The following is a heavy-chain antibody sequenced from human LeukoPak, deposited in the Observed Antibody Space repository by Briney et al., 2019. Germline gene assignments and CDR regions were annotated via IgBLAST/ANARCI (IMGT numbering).Heavy chain of an antibody. CDR1: GYTFNRCW. D-gene: IGHD2-21*02. CDR3: TSWGDTTAEYFQR. Sequence: GGSLRLSCVVSGYTFNRCWMNWVRQAPGKGLEWVAHINPDGRDTYYVDSVKGRFTISRDNAQNSMYLQMNSLRVEDTAVYYCTSWGDTTAEYFQRWGQGTLVTVSS. CDR2: INPDGRDT. J-gene: IGHJ1*01. V-gene: IGHV3-7*01.